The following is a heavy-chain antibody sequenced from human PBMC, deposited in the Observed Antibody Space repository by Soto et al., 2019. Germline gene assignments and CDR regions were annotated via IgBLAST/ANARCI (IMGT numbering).Heavy chain of an antibody. Sequence: QVQLQQSGPRLVKPSETLSLTCTVSSGPDRSHNWGWIRQPPGRGLEWIGYVYYTGDTAYTPSLRSRVSISADTSKNDISLTLSSVTAADTAVYYCVRQGIDYLHGLVDVWGQGTTVSVSS. CDR3: VRQGIDYLHGLVDV. D-gene: IGHD4-17*01. CDR1: SGPDRSHN. V-gene: IGHV4-59*08. J-gene: IGHJ6*02. CDR2: VYYTGDT.